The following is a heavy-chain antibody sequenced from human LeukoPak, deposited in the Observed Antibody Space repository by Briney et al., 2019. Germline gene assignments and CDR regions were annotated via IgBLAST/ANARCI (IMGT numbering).Heavy chain of an antibody. CDR3: AKRGYYYTSGSQYYFDY. CDR1: GFTFSSYG. CDR2: ISGSGGDT. V-gene: IGHV3-23*01. J-gene: IGHJ4*02. D-gene: IGHD3-10*01. Sequence: TGRSLRLSCAASGFTFSSYGMHWVRQAPGRGLEWVSAISGSGGDTYYADSVKGRFTISRDNSNNTLYLQMNSLRAEDTAVYFCAKRGYYYTSGSQYYFDYWGQGTLVTVSS.